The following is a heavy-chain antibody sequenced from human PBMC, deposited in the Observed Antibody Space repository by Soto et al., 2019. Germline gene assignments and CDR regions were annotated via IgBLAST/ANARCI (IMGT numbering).Heavy chain of an antibody. Sequence: SETLSLTCAISGDSVSSASAAWNWIRQSPSRGLEWLGRTYYRSKWYNEYAVSVKSRIAINPDTSKNQFSLQLKSVTPEDTAVYYCARGPSLSCSGGTCYMGVFDIWGQGTVVTVSS. CDR3: ARGPSLSCSGGTCYMGVFDI. CDR1: GDSVSSASAA. V-gene: IGHV6-1*01. J-gene: IGHJ3*02. CDR2: TYYRSKWYN. D-gene: IGHD2-15*01.